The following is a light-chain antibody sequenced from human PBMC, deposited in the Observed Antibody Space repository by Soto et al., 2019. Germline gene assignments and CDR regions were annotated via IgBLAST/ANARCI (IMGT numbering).Light chain of an antibody. V-gene: IGLV2-8*01. Sequence: QSVLTQPPSASGSPGQSVTISCTGTSSDVGGYNYVSWYQQHPGKAPKLMIYEVSKRPSGVPDRFSGSKSGNTASLTVAGLQAEDEAEYYCSSYAGSNNHVGFGGGTKLTVL. CDR1: SSDVGGYNY. CDR3: SSYAGSNNHVG. CDR2: EVS. J-gene: IGLJ2*01.